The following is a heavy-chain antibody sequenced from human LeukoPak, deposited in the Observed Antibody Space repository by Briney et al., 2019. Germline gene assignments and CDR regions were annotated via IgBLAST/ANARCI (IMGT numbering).Heavy chain of an antibody. Sequence: SVKVSCKASGGTFSSYAISRVRQAPGQGLEWMGGIIPIFGTANYAQKFQGRVTITADESTSTAYMELSSLRSEDTAVYYCAREDLVVDFWTPAGGGVQHWGQGALVTVSS. J-gene: IGHJ1*01. CDR3: AREDLVVDFWTPAGGGVQH. CDR1: GGTFSSYA. D-gene: IGHD3-3*01. V-gene: IGHV1-69*01. CDR2: IIPIFGTA.